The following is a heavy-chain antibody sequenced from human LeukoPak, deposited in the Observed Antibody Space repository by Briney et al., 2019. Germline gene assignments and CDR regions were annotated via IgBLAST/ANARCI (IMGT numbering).Heavy chain of an antibody. Sequence: GGSLRLSCAASGFTFSSYAMSWVRQAPGKGLEWVSAISGSGGRIYYADSVKGRFTISRDNSKSTLYLQMNSLRPEDTAVYYCAKEKLPSGYSFLTDYWGQGTLVTVSS. D-gene: IGHD5-18*01. CDR3: AKEKLPSGYSFLTDY. J-gene: IGHJ4*02. CDR1: GFTFSSYA. V-gene: IGHV3-23*01. CDR2: ISGSGGRI.